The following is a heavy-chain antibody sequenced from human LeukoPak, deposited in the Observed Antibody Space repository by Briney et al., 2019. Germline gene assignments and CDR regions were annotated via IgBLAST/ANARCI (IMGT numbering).Heavy chain of an antibody. D-gene: IGHD6-13*01. CDR2: MHYSGTT. J-gene: IGHJ5*02. V-gene: IGHV4-59*01. CDR1: GGSIRSYY. Sequence: PSETLSLTCTVSGGSIRSYYWSWIRQPPGKGLEWLGYMHYSGTTNYNPALKSRVTISVDTSKNQFSLKLSSVTAADTAVYYCAATDIAAAGTWLDPWGQGTLVTVSS. CDR3: AATDIAAAGTWLDP.